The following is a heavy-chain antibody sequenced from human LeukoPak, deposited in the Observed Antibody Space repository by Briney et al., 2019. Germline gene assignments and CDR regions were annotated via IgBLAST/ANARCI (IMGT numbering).Heavy chain of an antibody. CDR3: AKGGNYDILTGGFDY. J-gene: IGHJ4*02. D-gene: IGHD3-9*01. Sequence: GGSLRLSCAASGFTFGDYAMHWVRQAPGKGLEWVSGISWNSGSIGYADSVKGRFTISRDNAKNSLYLQMNSLRAEDTALYYCAKGGNYDILTGGFDYWGQGTLVTVSS. V-gene: IGHV3-9*01. CDR2: ISWNSGSI. CDR1: GFTFGDYA.